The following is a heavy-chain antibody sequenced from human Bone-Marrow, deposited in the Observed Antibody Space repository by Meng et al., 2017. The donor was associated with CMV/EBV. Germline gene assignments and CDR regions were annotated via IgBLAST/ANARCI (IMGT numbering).Heavy chain of an antibody. Sequence: ASVKVSCKASGYTFTGYYMHWVRQAPGQGLEWMGWINPNSGGTNYAQKFQGRVTMTRDTSISTAYMELSRLRSDDTAVYYRARRVSYYHYGMDVWGQGTTVTVSS. CDR1: GYTFTGYY. D-gene: IGHD2-8*01. CDR2: INPNSGGT. J-gene: IGHJ6*02. CDR3: ARRVSYYHYGMDV. V-gene: IGHV1-2*02.